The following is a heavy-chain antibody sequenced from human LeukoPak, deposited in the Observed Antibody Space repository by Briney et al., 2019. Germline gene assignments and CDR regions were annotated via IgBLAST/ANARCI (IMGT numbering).Heavy chain of an antibody. D-gene: IGHD6-13*01. Sequence: ASVKVSCKASGYTFTGYHMHWVRQAPGQGLEWMGRINPNSGDTNYAQKFQGRVTITADELTSTAYMEVSSLRSEDTAVYYCAGSMGRAYSSSWSNWFDPWGQGTLVTVSS. CDR2: INPNSGDT. V-gene: IGHV1-2*06. CDR1: GYTFTGYH. J-gene: IGHJ5*02. CDR3: AGSMGRAYSSSWSNWFDP.